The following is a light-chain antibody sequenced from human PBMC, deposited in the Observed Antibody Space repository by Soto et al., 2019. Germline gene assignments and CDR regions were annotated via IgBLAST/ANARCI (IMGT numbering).Light chain of an antibody. Sequence: DIQMTQSPSTLPASVGDRVTITCRASQSISNWLAWYQQKPGKAPNLLIHTASTLESGVPTRFSGSGSGTDFTLTISSLQPEDFGIYYCQQSYSNPPTFGGGTKVDIK. J-gene: IGKJ4*01. CDR1: QSISNW. CDR3: QQSYSNPPT. V-gene: IGKV1-39*01. CDR2: TAS.